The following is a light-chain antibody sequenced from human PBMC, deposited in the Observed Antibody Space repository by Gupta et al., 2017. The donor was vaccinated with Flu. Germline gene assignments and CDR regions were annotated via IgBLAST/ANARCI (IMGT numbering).Light chain of an antibody. Sequence: EIVLTQSPATLSLSPGERATLSYRASQSVSSYLAWYQQKPDQAPRLLIYDASNRATGIPARFSGSGSGTDFTLTISSLEPEDFAVYYCQQRSNWPYTFGQGTKMEIK. J-gene: IGKJ2*01. CDR2: DAS. CDR3: QQRSNWPYT. V-gene: IGKV3-11*01. CDR1: QSVSSY.